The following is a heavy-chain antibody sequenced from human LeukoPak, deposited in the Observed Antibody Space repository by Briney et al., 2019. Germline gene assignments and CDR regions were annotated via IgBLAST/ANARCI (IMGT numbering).Heavy chain of an antibody. CDR2: IIPIFGTA. Sequence: ASVKVSCKASGGTFSSYAISWVRQAPGQGLEWMGGIIPIFGTANYARKFQGRVTITADESTSTAYMGLSSLRSEDTAVYYCARIGFGEFHFDYWGQGTLVTVSS. CDR3: ARIGFGEFHFDY. CDR1: GGTFSSYA. J-gene: IGHJ4*02. V-gene: IGHV1-69*13. D-gene: IGHD3-10*01.